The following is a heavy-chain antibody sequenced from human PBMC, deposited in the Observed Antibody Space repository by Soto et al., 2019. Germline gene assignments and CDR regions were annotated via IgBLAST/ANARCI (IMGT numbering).Heavy chain of an antibody. V-gene: IGHV4-34*01. CDR1: GGSFSGYY. Sequence: QVQLQQWGAGLLKPSETLSLTCAVYGGSFSGYYWSWIRQPPGKGLEWIGEINHSGSTNYNPSLKSRVTISVDTSKNQFSLKLSSVTAADTAVYYCARGPYYDFWSGYPYYYYYYYMDVWGKGTTVTVCS. CDR3: ARGPYYDFWSGYPYYYYYYYMDV. D-gene: IGHD3-3*01. J-gene: IGHJ6*03. CDR2: INHSGST.